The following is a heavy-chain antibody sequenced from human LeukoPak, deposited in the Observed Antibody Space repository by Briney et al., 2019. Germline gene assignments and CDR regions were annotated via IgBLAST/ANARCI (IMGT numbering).Heavy chain of an antibody. V-gene: IGHV3-74*01. D-gene: IGHD3-10*01. CDR1: GFTLSNYW. J-gene: IGHJ6*02. CDR2: MNSDGQTT. CDR3: ARRADVTLVRGVAYGMDV. Sequence: GGSLRFSCAASGFTLSNYWMYWVRQAPGKGPVWVSRMNSDGQTTSYADSVKGRFTISRDNAKNTLYLQLNSLRAEDTAVYYCARRADVTLVRGVAYGMDVWGQGTTVTVSS.